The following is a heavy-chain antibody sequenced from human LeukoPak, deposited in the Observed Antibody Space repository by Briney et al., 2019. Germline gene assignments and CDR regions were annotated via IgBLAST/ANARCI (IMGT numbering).Heavy chain of an antibody. D-gene: IGHD1/OR15-1a*01. CDR1: GGSISSSSSY. V-gene: IGHV4-39*07. J-gene: IGHJ6*03. Sequence: SETLSLTCTVSGGSISSSSSYWGWIRQPPGKGLEWIGSIYYSGSTYYSPSLKSRVTISVDTSKNQFSLRLSSVTAADTAVYYCARRGMEHTFYYYYYMDVWGKGTTVTVSS. CDR2: IYYSGST. CDR3: ARRGMEHTFYYYYYMDV.